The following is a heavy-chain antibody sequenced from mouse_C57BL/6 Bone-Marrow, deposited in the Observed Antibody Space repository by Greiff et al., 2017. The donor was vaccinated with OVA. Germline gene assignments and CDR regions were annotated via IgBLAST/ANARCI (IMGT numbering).Heavy chain of an antibody. CDR2: IYPRSGNT. CDR1: GYTFTSYG. CDR3: ARRTGTSWFAY. J-gene: IGHJ3*01. D-gene: IGHD4-1*01. Sequence: QVQLKESGAELARPGASVKLSCKASGYTFTSYGISWVKQRTGQGLEWIGEIYPRSGNTYYNEKFKGKATLTADKSSSTAYMELRSLTSEDSAVYFCARRTGTSWFAYWGQGTLVTVSA. V-gene: IGHV1-81*01.